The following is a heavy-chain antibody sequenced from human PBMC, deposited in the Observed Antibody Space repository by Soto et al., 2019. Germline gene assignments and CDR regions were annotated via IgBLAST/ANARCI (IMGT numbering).Heavy chain of an antibody. CDR1: GFTFSSYS. Sequence: GGSLRLSCAASGFTFSSYSVNWVRQAPGKGLEWVSYISSSSSTIYYADSVKGRFTISRDNAKNSLYLQMNSLRAEDTAVYYCARDLLRFGEFVGYYMDVWGKGTTVTVSS. CDR2: ISSSSSTI. V-gene: IGHV3-48*01. D-gene: IGHD3-10*01. CDR3: ARDLLRFGEFVGYYMDV. J-gene: IGHJ6*03.